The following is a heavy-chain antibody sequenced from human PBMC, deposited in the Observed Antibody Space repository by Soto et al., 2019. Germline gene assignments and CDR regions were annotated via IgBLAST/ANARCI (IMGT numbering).Heavy chain of an antibody. Sequence: GGSLILSCVASGFSFGNFAMNWVRQAPGKGLEWVAAFSASGGVTYYGDSVKGRFTISRDNSKNTIYLQMNSLRAEDTAVYYCAKDGDFWSGFWFDPWGQGTLVTVSS. V-gene: IGHV3-23*01. J-gene: IGHJ5*02. CDR1: GFSFGNFA. D-gene: IGHD3-3*01. CDR2: FSASGGVT. CDR3: AKDGDFWSGFWFDP.